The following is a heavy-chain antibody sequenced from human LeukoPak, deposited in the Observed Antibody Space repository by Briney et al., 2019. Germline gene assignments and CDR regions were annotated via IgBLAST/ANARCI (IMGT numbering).Heavy chain of an antibody. D-gene: IGHD3-3*01. J-gene: IGHJ4*02. CDR2: IKNKIDGGTT. CDR3: TTVELLPHKPFDY. V-gene: IGHV3-15*07. CDR1: GFIFNRAW. Sequence: GGSLRLSCAASGFIFNRAWMNWVRQAPGKGLEWVGRIKNKIDGGTTDYPAPVKGTFIISRAKTKNTLYLQMNSLEAEGTAVYFCTTVELLPHKPFDYWGQGTLVTVSS.